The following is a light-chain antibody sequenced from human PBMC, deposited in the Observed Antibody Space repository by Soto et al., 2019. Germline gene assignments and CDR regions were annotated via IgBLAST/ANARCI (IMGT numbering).Light chain of an antibody. CDR1: QSISDT. CDR2: DAS. CDR3: QQRSNWPPELT. J-gene: IGKJ4*01. Sequence: EVVMTQSPATLSVSPGGRATLSCRASQSISDTLAWYQQKPGQAPRLLIYDASNRATGIPARFSATGSGTDFTRTISSLEPEDFAVYYCQQRSNWPPELTFGGGSMV. V-gene: IGKV3-11*01.